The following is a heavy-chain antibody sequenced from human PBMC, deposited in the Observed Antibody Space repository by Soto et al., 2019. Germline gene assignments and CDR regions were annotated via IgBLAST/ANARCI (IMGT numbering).Heavy chain of an antibody. D-gene: IGHD2-2*02. CDR1: GDSFTSYW. CDR3: ARVGSIVVVPAAITYGMDV. Sequence: VESLKISCEVSGDSFTSYWIGWLRQMRVKGLEWVGIIYPGDSDTRYSPSFQGQVTISADKSISTAYLQLSSLKASDTAMYYCARVGSIVVVPAAITYGMDVWGQGTTVTVSS. J-gene: IGHJ6*02. V-gene: IGHV5-51*01. CDR2: IYPGDSDT.